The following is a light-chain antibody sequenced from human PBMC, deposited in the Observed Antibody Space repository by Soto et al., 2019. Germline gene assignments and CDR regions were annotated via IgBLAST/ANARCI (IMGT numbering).Light chain of an antibody. CDR3: SSYAGSNPVV. V-gene: IGLV2-8*01. J-gene: IGLJ2*01. Sequence: QSALTQPPSASGSPGQSVTISCTGTSSDVGGYNYVSWYQQHPGKAPKLMMYEVSKRPSGVPDRFSGSKSGNTASLTVSGLQAEDEADYYCSSYAGSNPVVFGGGTKVTVL. CDR1: SSDVGGYNY. CDR2: EVS.